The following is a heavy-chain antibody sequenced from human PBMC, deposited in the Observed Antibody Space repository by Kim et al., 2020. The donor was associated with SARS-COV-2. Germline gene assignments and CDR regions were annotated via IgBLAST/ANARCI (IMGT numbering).Heavy chain of an antibody. CDR3: ASGNVLQVFDY. D-gene: IGHD2-8*02. J-gene: IGHJ4*02. Sequence: GGSLRLSCAASGLTVSNKYMSWVRQAPGKGLEGVSVMYSSGTTYYADSVKGRFTISRDNSKNTLYLQMNSLRADDTAVYYCASGNVLQVFDYWGQGTLVTVSS. V-gene: IGHV3-66*01. CDR1: GLTVSNKY. CDR2: MYSSGTT.